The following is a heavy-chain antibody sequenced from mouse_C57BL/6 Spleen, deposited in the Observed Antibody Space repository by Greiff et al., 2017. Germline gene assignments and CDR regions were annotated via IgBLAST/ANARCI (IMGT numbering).Heavy chain of an antibody. CDR2: INYDGSST. Sequence: EVQLVESEGGLVQPGSSMKLSCTASGFTFSDYYMAWVRQVPEKGLEWVANINYDGSSTYYLDSLKSRFIISRDNAKNILYLQMSSLKSEDTATYYCARVLYYFDYWGQGTTLTVSS. J-gene: IGHJ2*01. V-gene: IGHV5-16*01. CDR1: GFTFSDYY. CDR3: ARVLYYFDY.